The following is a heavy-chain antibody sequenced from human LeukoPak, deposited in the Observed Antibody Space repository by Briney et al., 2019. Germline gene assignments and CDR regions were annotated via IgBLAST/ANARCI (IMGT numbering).Heavy chain of an antibody. CDR2: ITSGGDTT. V-gene: IGHV3-23*01. CDR3: AKGGGYEVLYDY. J-gene: IGHJ4*02. D-gene: IGHD5-12*01. Sequence: GGTLRLSCAASGFTFSTSGMSWVRQAPGKGLEWVSAITSGGDTTYYADSVKGRFTIFRDNSKNTLYLQMNNLRAEDTAVYYCAKGGGYEVLYDYWGQGTLVTVSS. CDR1: GFTFSTSG.